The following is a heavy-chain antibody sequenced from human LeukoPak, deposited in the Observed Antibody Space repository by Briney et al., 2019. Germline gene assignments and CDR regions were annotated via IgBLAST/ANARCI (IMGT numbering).Heavy chain of an antibody. CDR3: AKDLSDIVLMVYARGAFDI. CDR1: GFTFDDYA. CDR2: ISGSGGST. J-gene: IGHJ3*02. V-gene: IGHV3-23*01. D-gene: IGHD2-8*01. Sequence: GSLRLSCAASGFTFDDYAMSWVRQAPGKGLEWVSAISGSGGSTYYADSVKGRFTISRDNSKNTLYLQMNSLRAEDTAVYYCAKDLSDIVLMVYARGAFDIWGQGTMVTVSS.